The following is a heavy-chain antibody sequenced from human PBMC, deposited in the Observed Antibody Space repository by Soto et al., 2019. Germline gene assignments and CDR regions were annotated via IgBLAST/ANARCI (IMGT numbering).Heavy chain of an antibody. CDR3: TARRVGATYDFEI. D-gene: IGHD1-26*01. CDR2: SKSKTDSGTT. CDR1: GCTFSNAW. Sequence: WGSLRLSCAASGCTFSNAWMSWVRQAPGKGLEWAGRSKSKTDSGTTDYAAPVKARFTISRDNSKNTLYLQMNSLKTADQAVYYCTARRVGATYDFEIWGQGTMVTVSS. V-gene: IGHV3-15*01. J-gene: IGHJ3*02.